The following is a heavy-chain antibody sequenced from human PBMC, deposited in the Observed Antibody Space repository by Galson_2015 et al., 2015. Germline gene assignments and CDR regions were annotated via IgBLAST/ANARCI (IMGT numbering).Heavy chain of an antibody. CDR2: ISSSSSTI. J-gene: IGHJ4*02. V-gene: IGHV3-48*02. CDR1: GFTFSSYS. D-gene: IGHD4-17*01. CDR3: ARVRTRRDQGIYGDFYFDY. Sequence: SLRLSCAASGFTFSSYSMNWVRQAPGKGLEWVSYISSSSSTIYYADSVKGRFTISRDNAKNSLYLQMNSLRDEDTAVYYCARVRTRRDQGIYGDFYFDYWGQGTLVTVSS.